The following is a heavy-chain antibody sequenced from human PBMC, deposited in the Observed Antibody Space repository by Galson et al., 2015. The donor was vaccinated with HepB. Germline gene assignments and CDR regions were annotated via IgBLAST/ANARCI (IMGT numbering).Heavy chain of an antibody. CDR3: AREIYSSGWYDHLDY. J-gene: IGHJ4*02. CDR2: IRQDGSEQ. Sequence: SLRLSCAVSGFTVTQYWMSWVRQAPGKGLEWVANIRQDGSEQFYADSVRGRFTISRDSAKNSLYLQMNSLRAEDTAVYYCAREIYSSGWYDHLDYWGQGVLVTVSS. D-gene: IGHD6-19*01. V-gene: IGHV3-7*03. CDR1: GFTVTQYW.